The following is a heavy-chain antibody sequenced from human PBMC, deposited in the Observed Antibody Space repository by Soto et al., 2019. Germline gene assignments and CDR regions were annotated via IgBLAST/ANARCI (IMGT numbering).Heavy chain of an antibody. CDR1: GLTFTSSA. V-gene: IGHV1-58*01. CDR2: IVVGSGNT. J-gene: IGHJ3*02. Sequence: GASVKVSCKASGLTFTSSAVQWVRQARGQRLEWIGWIVVGSGNTNYAQKFQERVTITRDMSTSTAYMELSSLRSEDTAVYYCAAVASDYYDSSGYPDAFDIWGQGTMVTVSS. CDR3: AAVASDYYDSSGYPDAFDI. D-gene: IGHD3-22*01.